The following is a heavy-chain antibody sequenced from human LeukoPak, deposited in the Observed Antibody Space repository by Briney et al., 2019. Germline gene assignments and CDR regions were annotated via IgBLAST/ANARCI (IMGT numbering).Heavy chain of an antibody. CDR1: GFTLSSYE. CDR3: TRNSGWYGIS. CDR2: IGYGGADS. Sequence: GGSLRLSCTVSGFTLSSYEMTWFRKAPGKGLEWVSSIGYGGADSHYADSVKGRSTISRDNSKNTLYLQLSSLRADDTAVYYCTRNSGWYGISWGQGTLVTVSS. D-gene: IGHD6-19*01. V-gene: IGHV3-23*01. J-gene: IGHJ4*02.